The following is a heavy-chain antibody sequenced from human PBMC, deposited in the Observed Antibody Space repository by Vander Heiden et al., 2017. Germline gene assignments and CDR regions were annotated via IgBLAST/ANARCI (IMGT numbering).Heavy chain of an antibody. Sequence: QVQLVESGGGLVKPGGSLRLSCAASGFTFSAYYMSWIRQAPGKGLEWVSDISSSGSTIHYADSVKGRFTISRDNAKNSLYLQMNSLRAEDTAVYYCARGRSSTPGDYYYGMDVWGQGTTVTVSS. CDR1: GFTFSAYY. V-gene: IGHV3-11*01. J-gene: IGHJ6*02. CDR2: ISSSGSTI. D-gene: IGHD2-2*01. CDR3: ARGRSSTPGDYYYGMDV.